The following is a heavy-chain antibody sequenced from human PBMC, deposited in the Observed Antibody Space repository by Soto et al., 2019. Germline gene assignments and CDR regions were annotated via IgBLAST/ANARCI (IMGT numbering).Heavy chain of an antibody. CDR2: IGDAGVRT. D-gene: IGHD6-19*01. J-gene: IGHJ4*02. CDR3: AKDYSSVWSRGIDF. V-gene: IGHV3-23*01. Sequence: GGSLRLSCVASGFTFRNHAMTWVRRAAGKGLEWVSAIGDAGVRTNYADSVRGRFTVSRDNSKNTLYLQMNTLRAEDTAVYYCAKDYSSVWSRGIDFWGQGTLVTVSS. CDR1: GFTFRNHA.